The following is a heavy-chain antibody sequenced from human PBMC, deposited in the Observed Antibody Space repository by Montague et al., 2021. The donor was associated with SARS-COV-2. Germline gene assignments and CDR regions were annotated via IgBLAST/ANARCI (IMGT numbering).Heavy chain of an antibody. V-gene: IGHV4-39*01. J-gene: IGHJ3*02. D-gene: IGHD3-10*01. CDR3: ARPLVRGVPKAFDI. Sequence: SETLSLTCTVSGGSITRNYYWGWIRQPPGKGLEWVGNIYYSGTTLINPSLESRVTISVDASKNQFSLNLTSATAADTAVYYCARPLVRGVPKAFDIWGQGALVIVSS. CDR2: IYYSGTT. CDR1: GGSITRNYY.